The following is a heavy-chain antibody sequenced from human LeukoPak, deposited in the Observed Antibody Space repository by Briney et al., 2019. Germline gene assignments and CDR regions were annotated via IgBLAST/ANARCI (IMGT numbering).Heavy chain of an antibody. Sequence: ASVKVSCKASGYTFTGXYXXXXRXXXGXXXXXXXXXXPNSGGTNYAQKFQGRVTMTRDTSISTAYMELSRLRSDDTAVYYCARIADSSGYYSLFDYWGQGTLVTVSS. CDR1: GYTFTGXY. CDR3: ARIADSSGYYSLFDY. D-gene: IGHD3-22*01. CDR2: XXPNSGGT. V-gene: IGHV1-2*02. J-gene: IGHJ4*02.